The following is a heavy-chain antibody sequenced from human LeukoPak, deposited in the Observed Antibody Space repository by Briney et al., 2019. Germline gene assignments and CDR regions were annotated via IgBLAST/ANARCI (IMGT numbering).Heavy chain of an antibody. CDR2: ISSSSSYI. D-gene: IGHD3-22*01. CDR1: GFTFSSYS. J-gene: IGHJ4*02. V-gene: IGHV3-21*04. Sequence: EGSLRLSCAASGFTFSSYSMNWVRQAPGKGLEWVSSISSSSSYIYYADSVKGRFTISRDNAKNSLYLQMNSLRAEDTALYYCAKSHYYDISGPDYWGQGTLVTVSS. CDR3: AKSHYYDISGPDY.